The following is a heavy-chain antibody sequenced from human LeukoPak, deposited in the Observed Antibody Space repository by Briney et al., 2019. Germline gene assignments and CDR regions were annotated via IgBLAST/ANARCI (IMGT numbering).Heavy chain of an antibody. CDR2: ISTGGTCI. D-gene: IGHD5-12*01. CDR3: ARGATIVDFDY. Sequence: GGSLRLSCAASGFTFTSYSMNWVRQAPGKGLEWVSSISTGGTCIYYADSVKGRFTISRDNAKNSLYLQMNSLRAEDTAMYYCARGATIVDFDYWGQGTLVTVSS. CDR1: GFTFTSYS. J-gene: IGHJ4*02. V-gene: IGHV3-21*01.